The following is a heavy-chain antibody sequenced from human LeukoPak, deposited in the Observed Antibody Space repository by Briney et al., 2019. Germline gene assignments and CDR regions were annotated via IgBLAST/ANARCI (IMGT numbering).Heavy chain of an antibody. CDR1: GFTFGKYW. D-gene: IGHD3-3*01. CDR3: ARDQYDTWSRRGNFDS. CDR2: IKLDGSEK. V-gene: IGHV3-7*03. Sequence: PGGSLRLSCVASGFTFGKYWMSWVRQAPGKGLEWVANIKLDGSEKNYVDSVKGRFTIPRDNTKNSLYLQMNSLRVEDTAVFYCARDQYDTWSRRGNFDSWGQGTTVTVSS. J-gene: IGHJ4*03.